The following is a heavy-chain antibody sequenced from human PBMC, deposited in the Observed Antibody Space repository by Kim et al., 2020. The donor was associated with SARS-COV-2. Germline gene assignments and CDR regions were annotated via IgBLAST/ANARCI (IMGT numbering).Heavy chain of an antibody. CDR2: ISSSSSYI. CDR3: ARDFLHYYYDSSGYSDY. D-gene: IGHD3-22*01. Sequence: GGSLRLSCAASGFTFSSYSMKWVRQAPGKGLEWVSSISSSSSYIYYADSVKGRFTISRDNAKNSLYLQMNSLRAEDTALYYCARDFLHYYYDSSGYSDYWGQGTLVTVSS. V-gene: IGHV3-21*01. CDR1: GFTFSSYS. J-gene: IGHJ4*02.